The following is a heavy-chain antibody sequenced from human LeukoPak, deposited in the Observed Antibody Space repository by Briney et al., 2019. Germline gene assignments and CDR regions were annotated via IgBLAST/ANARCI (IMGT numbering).Heavy chain of an antibody. J-gene: IGHJ4*02. CDR1: GFTVSSNY. D-gene: IGHD3-22*01. V-gene: IGHV3-66*01. CDR2: IYSGGST. CDR3: ARDLYSSGYGFDY. Sequence: GSLRLSCAASGFTVSSNYMSWVRQAPGKGLEWVSVIYSGGSTYYADSVKGRFTISRDNSKNTLYLQMNSLRAEDTAVYYCARDLYSSGYGFDYWGQGTLVTVSS.